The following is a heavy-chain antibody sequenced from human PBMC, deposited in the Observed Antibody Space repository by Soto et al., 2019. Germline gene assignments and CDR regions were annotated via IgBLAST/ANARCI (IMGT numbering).Heavy chain of an antibody. CDR3: ARVRENYYYYYGMDV. V-gene: IGHV1-69*02. Sequence: SVKVSCKASGGTFSSYTISWVRQAPGQGLEWMGRIIPILGIANYAQKFQGRVTITADKSTSTAYMELSSLRSEDTAVYYCARVRENYYYYYGMDVWGQGTTVTVSS. D-gene: IGHD3-10*01. CDR2: IIPILGIA. J-gene: IGHJ6*02. CDR1: GGTFSSYT.